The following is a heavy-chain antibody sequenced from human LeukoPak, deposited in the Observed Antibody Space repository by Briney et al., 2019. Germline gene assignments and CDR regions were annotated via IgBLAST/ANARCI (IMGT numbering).Heavy chain of an antibody. CDR1: GGSISSGGYY. J-gene: IGHJ4*02. CDR2: IYYSGST. CDR3: ARAPKGPNRYYFDY. Sequence: SETLSLTCTVSGGSISSGGYYWSWIRQHPGKGLEWIGYIYYSGSTYYNPSLKSRVTISVDTSKNQFSLKLSSVTAADTAVYYCARAPKGPNRYYFDYWGQGTLVTVSS. V-gene: IGHV4-31*03.